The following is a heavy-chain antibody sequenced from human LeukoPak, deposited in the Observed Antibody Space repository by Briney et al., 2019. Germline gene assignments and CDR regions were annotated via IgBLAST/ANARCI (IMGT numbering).Heavy chain of an antibody. CDR2: IYYSGST. CDR3: ARQAYDSCAYQDY. V-gene: IGHV4-39*01. CDR1: GGSINRSSYF. J-gene: IGHJ4*02. Sequence: PSGTLSLTCTVSGGSINRSSYFWGWIRQPPGKGLEWIGTIYYSGSTYYNPSLKSRVTISVDTSKNQFSLKLSSVTAADTAVYYCARQAYDSCAYQDYWGQGTLVTVSS. D-gene: IGHD3-22*01.